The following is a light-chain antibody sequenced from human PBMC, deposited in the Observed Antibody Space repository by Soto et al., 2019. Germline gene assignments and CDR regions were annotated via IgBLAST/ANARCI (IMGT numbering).Light chain of an antibody. Sequence: ILMTQTPLSLSIIAGQTASIXXKSXQSLLHSDGKTYFYWYVQKAGQAPQXXIYEVSNRFSGVPERFSGSGSRTDFTLKISRVEADDVGIYYCMQAIDIPWTFGQGTKVEIK. CDR2: EVS. CDR1: QSLLHSDGKTY. J-gene: IGKJ1*01. V-gene: IGKV2-29*03. CDR3: MQAIDIPWT.